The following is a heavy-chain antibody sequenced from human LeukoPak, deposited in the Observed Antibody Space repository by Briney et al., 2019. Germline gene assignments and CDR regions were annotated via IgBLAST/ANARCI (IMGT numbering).Heavy chain of an antibody. J-gene: IGHJ6*03. D-gene: IGHD6-13*01. V-gene: IGHV4-38-2*01. CDR3: ARQGGSNSPYYYYYMDV. CDR2: IYHSGTT. CDR1: GYSISRGYY. Sequence: KASETLSLTCAVSGYSISRGYYWGWFRQPPGKGPEWIGCIYHSGTTYYNPSLKSRVTISVDTSKNQFSLMISSVTAADTAVYYCARQGGSNSPYYYYYMDVWGKGTTVTVSS.